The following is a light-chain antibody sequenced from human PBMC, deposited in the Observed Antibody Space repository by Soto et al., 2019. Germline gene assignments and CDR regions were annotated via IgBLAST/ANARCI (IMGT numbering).Light chain of an antibody. J-gene: IGKJ1*01. CDR3: LQDYTYPWT. Sequence: TITCRASQGISNELGWYQQRPGKAPKVLIYGASNLQSGVPSRFSSSASGTDFTLTISSLQPEDFATYYCLQDYTYPWTFGQGTKVDIK. CDR2: GAS. CDR1: QGISNE. V-gene: IGKV1-6*01.